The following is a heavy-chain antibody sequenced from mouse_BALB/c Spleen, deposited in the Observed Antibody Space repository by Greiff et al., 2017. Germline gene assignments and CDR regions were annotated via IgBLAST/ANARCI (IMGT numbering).Heavy chain of an antibody. Sequence: EVMLVESGGGLVKPGGSLKLSCAASGFTFSSYAMSWVRQSPEKRLEWVAEISSGGSYTYYPDTVTGRFTISRDNAKNTLYLEMSSLRSEDTAMYYCARDGDRSTRYDYDWFAYWGQGTLVTVSA. CDR1: GFTFSSYA. CDR2: ISSGGSYT. J-gene: IGHJ3*01. V-gene: IGHV5-9-4*01. CDR3: ARDGDRSTRYDYDWFAY. D-gene: IGHD2-4*01.